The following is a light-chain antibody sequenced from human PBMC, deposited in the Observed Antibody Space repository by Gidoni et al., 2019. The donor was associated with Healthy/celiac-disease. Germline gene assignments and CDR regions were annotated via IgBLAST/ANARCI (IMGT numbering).Light chain of an antibody. Sequence: DIQMTQSTSSLYASVGDRVNITCRASQSISSYLNWYPQKPGKAPKLLIYAASSLQSGVPSRFSGSGSGTDFTLTISSLQPEYFATYYCQQSYSTPPITFGQGTRLEI. CDR3: QQSYSTPPIT. CDR1: QSISSY. V-gene: IGKV1-39*01. CDR2: AAS. J-gene: IGKJ5*01.